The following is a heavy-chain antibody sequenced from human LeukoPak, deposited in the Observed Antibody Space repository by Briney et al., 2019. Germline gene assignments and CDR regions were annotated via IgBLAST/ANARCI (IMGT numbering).Heavy chain of an antibody. V-gene: IGHV1-58*01. CDR2: IVVGSGNT. Sequence: SVKVSCKASGFTFTSSAVQWVRQARGQRLEWIGWIVVGSGNTNYAQKFQERVTITRDMSTSTAYMELSSLRSEDTAAYYCAAGYCSGGSCYFDPWGQGTLVTVSS. J-gene: IGHJ5*02. D-gene: IGHD2-15*01. CDR3: AAGYCSGGSCYFDP. CDR1: GFTFTSSA.